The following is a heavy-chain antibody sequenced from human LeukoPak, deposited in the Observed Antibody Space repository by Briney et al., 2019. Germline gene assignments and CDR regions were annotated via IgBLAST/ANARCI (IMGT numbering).Heavy chain of an antibody. J-gene: IGHJ4*02. CDR1: GFTFSSYG. D-gene: IGHD1-26*01. V-gene: IGHV3-30*02. CDR3: AKDRLSFEPRGGYGFVDY. CDR2: IRYDGSNK. Sequence: GGSLRLSCAASGFTFSSYGMHWVRQAPGKGLEWVAFIRYDGSNKYYADSVKGRFTISRDNSKNTLYLQMNSLRAEDTAVYYCAKDRLSFEPRGGYGFVDYWGQGTLVTVSS.